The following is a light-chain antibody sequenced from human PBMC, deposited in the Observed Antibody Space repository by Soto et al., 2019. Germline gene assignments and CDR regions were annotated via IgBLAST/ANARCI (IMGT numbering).Light chain of an antibody. CDR1: QSISSW. Sequence: DIQMTQSPSTLSASVGDRVTITCRASQSISSWLAWYQQKPGKAPQLLIYDASSLESGVPSRFSGSGSGTEFTLTISSLQPDDFATYYCQQYNSYSRWTFGQRTKVEIK. CDR2: DAS. J-gene: IGKJ1*01. V-gene: IGKV1-5*01. CDR3: QQYNSYSRWT.